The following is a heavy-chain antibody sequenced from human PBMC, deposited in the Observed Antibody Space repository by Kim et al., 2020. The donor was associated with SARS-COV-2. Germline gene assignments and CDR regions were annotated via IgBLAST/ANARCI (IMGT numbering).Heavy chain of an antibody. Sequence: GGSLRLSCVGSGFIFSSYAMTWVRQAPGKGLEWVAGISASSGSTSFADSVVGRFTISRDNSKNTLYLQMTSLRAEDAGVYFCVQLVGYTFGSSDSWGQGTLVTVSS. V-gene: IGHV3-23*01. J-gene: IGHJ4*02. CDR1: GFIFSSYA. CDR3: VQLVGYTFGSSDS. CDR2: ISASSGST. D-gene: IGHD3-16*01.